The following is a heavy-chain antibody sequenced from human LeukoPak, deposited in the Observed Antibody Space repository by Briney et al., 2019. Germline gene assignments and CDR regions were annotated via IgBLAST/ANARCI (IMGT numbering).Heavy chain of an antibody. V-gene: IGHV4-34*01. CDR3: ASFDGNINLYGVFDY. Sequence: SETLSLTCAVYGGSFSGYYWSWIRQPPGKGLEWIGEINHSGSTNYNPSLKSRVTISVDTSKNQFSLKLSSVTAADTAVYYCASFDGNINLYGVFDYWGQATLLTASS. D-gene: IGHD3-9*01. CDR2: INHSGST. CDR1: GGSFSGYY. J-gene: IGHJ4*02.